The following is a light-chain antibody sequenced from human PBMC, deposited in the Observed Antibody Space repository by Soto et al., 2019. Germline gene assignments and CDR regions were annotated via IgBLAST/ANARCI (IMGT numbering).Light chain of an antibody. CDR2: AAS. V-gene: IGKV1-39*01. J-gene: IGKJ1*01. Sequence: DIHMTQSPSSLSASIRDRVSITCRASQNITTCLHWYQQRPGRSPNLLIYAASHLQNGVPSRFSGSGSGPDFTLTIDSRQPEDFATYYCQQSYTAPWSFGQATKVESK. CDR1: QNITTC. CDR3: QQSYTAPWS.